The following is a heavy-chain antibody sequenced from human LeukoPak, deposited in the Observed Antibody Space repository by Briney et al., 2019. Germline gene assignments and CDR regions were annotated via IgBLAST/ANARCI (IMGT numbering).Heavy chain of an antibody. CDR1: GYTFTAYY. V-gene: IGHV1-2*02. J-gene: IGHJ4*02. CDR3: ARGYYYGSGSYYNGFDY. CDR2: INPNSGGT. Sequence: ASVKVSCKASGYTFTAYYMHWVRQAPGQGLEWMGWINPNSGGTNYAQRFQGRVTMTRDTSISTAYMEMSSLTSDDAALYYCARGYYYGSGSYYNGFDYWGQGTLVTVSS. D-gene: IGHD3-10*01.